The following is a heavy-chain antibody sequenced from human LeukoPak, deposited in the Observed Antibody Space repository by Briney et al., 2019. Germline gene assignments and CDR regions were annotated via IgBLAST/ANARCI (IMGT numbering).Heavy chain of an antibody. CDR2: IIPIFGTA. Sequence: ASVKVSCKASGGTFSSYAISWVRQAPGQGLEWMGGIIPIFGTASYAQKFQGRVTITTDESTSTAYMELSSLRSEDTAVYYCARARHTWSEITIFGVENYYYYMDVWGKGTTVTVSS. CDR1: GGTFSSYA. D-gene: IGHD3-3*01. J-gene: IGHJ6*03. V-gene: IGHV1-69*05. CDR3: ARARHTWSEITIFGVENYYYYMDV.